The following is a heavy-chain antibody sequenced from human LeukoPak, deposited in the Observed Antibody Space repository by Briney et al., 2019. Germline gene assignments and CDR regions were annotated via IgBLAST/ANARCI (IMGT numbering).Heavy chain of an antibody. D-gene: IGHD3-3*01. CDR2: IYYSGST. CDR3: ARSNGVDSDYYYGMDV. Sequence: SETLSLTCTVSGGSISSYYWSWIRQPPGKGLEWIGYIYYSGSTNYNPSLKSRVTISVDTSKNQFSLKLSSVTAADTAVYYCARSNGVDSDYYYGMDVWGQGTTVTVSS. J-gene: IGHJ6*02. CDR1: GGSISSYY. V-gene: IGHV4-59*01.